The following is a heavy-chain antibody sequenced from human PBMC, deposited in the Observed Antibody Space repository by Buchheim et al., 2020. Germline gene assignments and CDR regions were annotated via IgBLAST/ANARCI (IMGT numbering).Heavy chain of an antibody. CDR3: ARAGGGRQGKQWLVHFYYYYGMDV. V-gene: IGHV1-8*01. CDR1: GYTFTSYD. Sequence: QVQLVQSGAEVKKPGASVKVSCKASGYTFTSYDINWVRQATGQGLEWMGWMNPNSGNTGYAQKFQGRVTMTRNTSISTAYMELSSLRSEDTAVYYCARAGGGRQGKQWLVHFYYYYGMDVWGQGTT. D-gene: IGHD6-19*01. CDR2: MNPNSGNT. J-gene: IGHJ6*02.